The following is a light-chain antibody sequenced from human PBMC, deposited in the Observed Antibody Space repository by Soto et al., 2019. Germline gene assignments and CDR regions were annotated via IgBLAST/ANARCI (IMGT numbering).Light chain of an antibody. V-gene: IGKV3-11*01. J-gene: IGKJ4*01. CDR1: QSVSSY. CDR3: QQRSNWPPLT. CDR2: DAS. Sequence: EIVLTQSPATLSLSPGERATLSCRASQSVSSYLAWYQQKHGQAPRLLIYDASNRATGIPARFSGSGSGTDFTLTISSLEPEDFAFYYCQQRSNWPPLTFGGGTKVEIK.